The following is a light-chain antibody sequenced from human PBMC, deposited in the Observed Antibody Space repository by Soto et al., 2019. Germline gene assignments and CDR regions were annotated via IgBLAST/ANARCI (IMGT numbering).Light chain of an antibody. J-gene: IGKJ2*01. CDR1: QSVSRN. Sequence: EIVMTQSPATLSVSPGERATLSCRASQSVSRNLAWYQQTPGQAPRLLMYGASTGATGIPARFSGSGSGTEFTLTISSLQSEDFALYYCQQYNNWPPYTFGQGTKVDIK. CDR2: GAS. CDR3: QQYNNWPPYT. V-gene: IGKV3D-15*01.